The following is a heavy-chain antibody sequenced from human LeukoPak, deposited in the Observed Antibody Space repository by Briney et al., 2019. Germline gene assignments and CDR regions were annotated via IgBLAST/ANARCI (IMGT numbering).Heavy chain of an antibody. CDR1: GFTFSDYY. D-gene: IGHD3-22*01. CDR3: ARDWDYYDSSGYPYYFDY. J-gene: IGHJ4*02. Sequence: GGSLRLSCAASGFTFSDYYMSWIRQAPGKGLEWVSYISSSGSTIYYADSVKGRFTISRDNAKNSLYLQMNSLRAEDTAVYYCARDWDYYDSSGYPYYFDYWGQGTLVTVSS. V-gene: IGHV3-11*01. CDR2: ISSSGSTI.